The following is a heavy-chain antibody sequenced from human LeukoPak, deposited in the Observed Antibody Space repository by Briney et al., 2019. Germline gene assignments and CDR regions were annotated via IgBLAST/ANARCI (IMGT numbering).Heavy chain of an antibody. D-gene: IGHD5-18*01. J-gene: IGHJ4*02. CDR1: GGTFSSYA. V-gene: IGHV1-69*05. Sequence: SVKVSCKASGGTFSSYAISWVRQAPGQGLEWMGGIIPIFGTANYAQKFQGRVTITTDESTSTAYMELSNLRSEDTAVYYCASISGFSYSQGGFDYWGQGTLVTVSS. CDR3: ASISGFSYSQGGFDY. CDR2: IIPIFGTA.